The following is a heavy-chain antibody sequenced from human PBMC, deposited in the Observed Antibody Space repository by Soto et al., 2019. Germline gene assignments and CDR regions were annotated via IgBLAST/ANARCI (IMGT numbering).Heavy chain of an antibody. D-gene: IGHD3-10*01. CDR3: AKERWFGEDYIDY. J-gene: IGHJ4*02. CDR1: GFTFSSYG. V-gene: IGHV3-30*18. CDR2: ISDDGRNK. Sequence: QVQLVESGGGVVQPGRSLRLSCAASGFTFSSYGMHWVSQAPGKGLEWVAVISDDGRNKYYADSVKGRFTISRDNSKNTLYLQMNSLRAEDTAVYYCAKERWFGEDYIDYWGQGTLVTVSS.